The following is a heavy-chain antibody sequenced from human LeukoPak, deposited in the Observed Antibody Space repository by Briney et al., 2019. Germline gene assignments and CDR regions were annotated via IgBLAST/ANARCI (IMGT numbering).Heavy chain of an antibody. D-gene: IGHD3-9*01. CDR1: GFTFSSYW. CDR2: IKQDGSEK. CDR3: ASPVSHSYYDISQYYFDY. Sequence: AGGSLRLSCAASGFTFSSYWMSWVRQAPGKGLEWVANIKQDGSEKYYVDSVKGRFTISRDNAKNSLYLQMNSLRAEDTAVYYCASPVSHSYYDISQYYFDYWGQGTLVTVSS. J-gene: IGHJ4*02. V-gene: IGHV3-7*01.